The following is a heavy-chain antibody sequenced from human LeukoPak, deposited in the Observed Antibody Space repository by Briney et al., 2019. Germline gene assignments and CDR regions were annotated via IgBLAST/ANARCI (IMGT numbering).Heavy chain of an antibody. CDR2: IYTSDST. D-gene: IGHD5-12*01. J-gene: IGHJ4*02. Sequence: SETLSLTCTVSGGFSSSYYWSWIRQPAGKGLEWIGRIYTSDSTNYNPSLKSRVTMSVDTSKNQFSLKLSSVTAADTAVYYCARDIGGYDYFDYWGQGTLVTVSS. V-gene: IGHV4-4*07. CDR1: GGFSSSYY. CDR3: ARDIGGYDYFDY.